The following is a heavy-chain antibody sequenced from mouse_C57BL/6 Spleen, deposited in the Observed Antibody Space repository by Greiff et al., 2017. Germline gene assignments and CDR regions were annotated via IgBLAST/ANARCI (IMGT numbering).Heavy chain of an antibody. CDR2: INPSSGYT. Sequence: VQLQQSGAELARPGASVKMSCKASGYTFTSYTMHWVKQRPGQGLEWIGYINPSSGYTKYNQKFKDKATLTADKSSSPADMQLSSLTSEDSAVYYCAREGNYDAMDYWGQGTSVTVSS. J-gene: IGHJ4*01. CDR3: AREGNYDAMDY. V-gene: IGHV1-4*01. CDR1: GYTFTSYT. D-gene: IGHD2-1*01.